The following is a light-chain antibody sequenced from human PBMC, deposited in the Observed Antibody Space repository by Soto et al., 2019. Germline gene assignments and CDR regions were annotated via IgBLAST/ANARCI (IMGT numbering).Light chain of an antibody. CDR2: SDD. CDR3: VAWDASLSGHV. CDR1: SSNIGSYP. V-gene: IGLV1-47*02. Sequence: QSVLTQSPSASGTPGQRVTISCYGSSSNIGSYPVYWYQQLPGTAPKLLINSDDQRPSGVPDRFSASKSGTSASLAISGLRSEDEADYYCVAWDASLSGHVFGAGTKLTVL. J-gene: IGLJ1*01.